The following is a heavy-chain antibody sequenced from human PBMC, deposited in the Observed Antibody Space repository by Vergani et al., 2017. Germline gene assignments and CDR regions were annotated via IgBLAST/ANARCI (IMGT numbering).Heavy chain of an antibody. CDR3: ARLRYCSSTTCRQAFDI. J-gene: IGHJ3*02. CDR1: GFTFSDHY. Sequence: EVQLVESGGGLVQPGGSLRLSCAASGFTFSDHYMDWVRQAPGKGLEWVGRTRNKANSYTTEYAASVQGRFTISRDDSKNSLYLQMNSLKIEDTAVYYCARLRYCSSTTCRQAFDIWGQGTMVTVS. D-gene: IGHD2-2*01. V-gene: IGHV3-72*01. CDR2: TRNKANSYTT.